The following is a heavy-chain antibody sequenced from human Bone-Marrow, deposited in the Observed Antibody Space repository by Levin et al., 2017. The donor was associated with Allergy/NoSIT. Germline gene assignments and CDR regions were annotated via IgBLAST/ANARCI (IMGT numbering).Heavy chain of an antibody. CDR1: GFTFSSYA. J-gene: IGHJ4*02. D-gene: IGHD6-19*01. V-gene: IGHV3-30-3*01. CDR2: ISYDGSNK. Sequence: GGSLRLSCAASGFTFSSYAMHWVRQAPGKVLEWVAVISYDGSNKYYADSVKGRFTISRDTSKNTLYLQMNSLRAEDTAVYYCGRGYSSGPEDYWGQGTLVTVSS. CDR3: GRGYSSGPEDY.